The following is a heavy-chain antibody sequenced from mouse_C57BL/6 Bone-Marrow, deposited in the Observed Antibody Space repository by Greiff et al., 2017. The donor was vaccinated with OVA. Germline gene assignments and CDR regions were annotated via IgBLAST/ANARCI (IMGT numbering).Heavy chain of an antibody. CDR2: IYPRNGNT. D-gene: IGHD1-1*01. Sequence: QVHVKQSGAELARPGASVKLSCKASGYTFTSYGISWVKQRTGQGLEWIGEIYPRNGNTYYNEKFKGKATLTADKSSSTAYMELRSLTSEDSAVYVSARYHYGKPGFAYWGQGTLVTVSA. V-gene: IGHV1-81*01. J-gene: IGHJ3*01. CDR3: ARYHYGKPGFAY. CDR1: GYTFTSYG.